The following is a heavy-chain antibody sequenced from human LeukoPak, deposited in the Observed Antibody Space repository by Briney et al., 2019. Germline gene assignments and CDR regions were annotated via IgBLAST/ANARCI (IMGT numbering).Heavy chain of an antibody. V-gene: IGHV3-23*01. CDR1: GFTFSSYG. J-gene: IGHJ1*01. CDR3: TRNSGWYGLS. CDR2: IDYDGGSG. D-gene: IGHD6-19*01. Sequence: GGTLRLSCAASGFTFSSYGMSWIRQAPGKGLEWVSSIDYDGGSGHYADSVKGRFTISRDNSNNTLFLHLNSLRGEDTAVYYCTRNSGWYGLSWGQGTLVTVSS.